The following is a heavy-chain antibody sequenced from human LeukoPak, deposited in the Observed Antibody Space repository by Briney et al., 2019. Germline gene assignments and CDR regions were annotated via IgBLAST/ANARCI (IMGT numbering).Heavy chain of an antibody. J-gene: IGHJ3*02. Sequence: PSETLSLTCTVSGGSISSSTYYWGWIRQPPGKGLEWMGSIHYSGSTYYNPSLKSRVIISVDMSKSQFSLKLSSVTAADTAVYYCARSYCSSSCYAVGAFDTWGQGTVVTVSS. D-gene: IGHD2-2*01. V-gene: IGHV4-39*01. CDR1: GGSISSSTYY. CDR3: ARSYCSSSCYAVGAFDT. CDR2: IHYSGST.